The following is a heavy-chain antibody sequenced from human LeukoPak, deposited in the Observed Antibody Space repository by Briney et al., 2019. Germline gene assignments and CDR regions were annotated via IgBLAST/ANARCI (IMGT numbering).Heavy chain of an antibody. CDR1: GGSISSGDYS. Sequence: SQTLSLTCAVSGGSISSGDYSWSWIRQPPGKGLEWIGYIYHSGSTYYNPSLRSRVTISVDRSKNQFSLKLSSVTAADTAVHYCARGFRSGYFLRWGQGTLVTVSS. D-gene: IGHD3-3*01. CDR3: ARGFRSGYFLR. V-gene: IGHV4-30-2*01. J-gene: IGHJ4*02. CDR2: IYHSGST.